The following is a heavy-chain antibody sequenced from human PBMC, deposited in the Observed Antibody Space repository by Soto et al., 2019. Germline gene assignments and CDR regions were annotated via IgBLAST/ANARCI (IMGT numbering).Heavy chain of an antibody. D-gene: IGHD5-12*01. CDR2: IIPILGIA. Sequence: SVKVCCKASGGTFSSYTISWVRQAPGQGLEWMGRIIPILGIANYAQKFQERVTITRDMSTSTAYMELSSLRSEDTAVYYCAAPPNRDAYNYGYWGQGTLVTVSS. CDR3: AAPPNRDAYNYGY. J-gene: IGHJ4*02. V-gene: IGHV1-69*02. CDR1: GGTFSSYT.